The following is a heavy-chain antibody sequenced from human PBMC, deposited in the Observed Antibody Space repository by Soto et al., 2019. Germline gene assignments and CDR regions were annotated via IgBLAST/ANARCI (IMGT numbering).Heavy chain of an antibody. J-gene: IGHJ6*02. Sequence: GGSLRLSCAASGFTFSSYDMHWVRQATGKGLEWVSAIGTAGDTYYPGSVKGRFTISRENAKNSLYLQMNSLRAGDTAVYYCARERIAYYYGPGSAYYYGMDVWGQGTTVTVSS. CDR2: IGTAGDT. V-gene: IGHV3-13*01. CDR1: GFTFSSYD. CDR3: ARERIAYYYGPGSAYYYGMDV. D-gene: IGHD3-10*01.